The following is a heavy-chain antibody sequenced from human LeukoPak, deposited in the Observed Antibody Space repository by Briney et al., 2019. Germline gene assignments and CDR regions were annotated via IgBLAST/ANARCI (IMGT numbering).Heavy chain of an antibody. D-gene: IGHD2-2*01. Sequence: PSETLSLTCTVSGGSISSYYWSRIRQPPGKGLEWIGDIYYSGSTNYNPSLKSRVTISVDTSKNQFSLKLSSVTAADTAVYYCARHGVVVPAAIGRSGAFDIWGQGTMVTVSS. V-gene: IGHV4-59*08. CDR2: IYYSGST. CDR3: ARHGVVVPAAIGRSGAFDI. J-gene: IGHJ3*02. CDR1: GGSISSYY.